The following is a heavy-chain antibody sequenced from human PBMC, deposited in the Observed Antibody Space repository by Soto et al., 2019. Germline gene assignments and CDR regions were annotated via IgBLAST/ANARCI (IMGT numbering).Heavy chain of an antibody. CDR2: ISGGGSNT. CDR1: GLPFSSYV. V-gene: IGHV3-23*01. Sequence: GGSLRLSCAASGLPFSSYVMSWVRQAPGKGLEWVSGISGGGSNTFYADSVKGRFTISRDNSKNTLLLQMNSLGAEDTAVYYCAKDSNKYSSSLRGRYFDYWGQGIGVTVSS. J-gene: IGHJ4*02. CDR3: AKDSNKYSSSLRGRYFDY. D-gene: IGHD4-4*01.